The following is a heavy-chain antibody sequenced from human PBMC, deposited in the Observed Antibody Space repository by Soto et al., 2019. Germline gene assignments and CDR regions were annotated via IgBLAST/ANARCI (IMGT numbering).Heavy chain of an antibody. CDR3: TTESFPLFSPIYYYYYYMDV. CDR2: IKSKTDGGTT. J-gene: IGHJ6*03. Sequence: GGSLRLSCAASGFTFSNAWMSWVRQAPGKGLEWVGRIKSKTDGGTTDYAAPVKGRFTISRDDSKNTLYLQMNSLKTEDTAVYYCTTESFPLFSPIYYYYYYMDVWGKGTTVTVSS. V-gene: IGHV3-15*01. D-gene: IGHD3-16*02. CDR1: GFTFSNAW.